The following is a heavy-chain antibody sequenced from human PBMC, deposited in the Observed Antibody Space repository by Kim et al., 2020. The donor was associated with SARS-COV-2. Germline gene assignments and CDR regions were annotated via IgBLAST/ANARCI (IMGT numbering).Heavy chain of an antibody. Sequence: GGSLRLSCAASGFTFSRYGMHWVRQAPGKGLEWVAVISYDGSNKYYADSVKGRFTISRDNSKNTLYLQMNSLRAEDTAVYYCAKGAWYYYDSSGYPHEFDYWGQGTLVTVTS. J-gene: IGHJ4*02. CDR3: AKGAWYYYDSSGYPHEFDY. V-gene: IGHV3-30*18. CDR2: ISYDGSNK. CDR1: GFTFSRYG. D-gene: IGHD3-22*01.